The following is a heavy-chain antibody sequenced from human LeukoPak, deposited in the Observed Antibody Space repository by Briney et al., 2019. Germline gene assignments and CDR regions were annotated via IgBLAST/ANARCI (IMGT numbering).Heavy chain of an antibody. CDR2: ISGSGNSI. V-gene: IGHV3-48*03. D-gene: IGHD2-2*01. Sequence: PGGSLRLSCAASGFTFSAYEMNWVRQAPGKGLEPVSYISGSGNSISYAGSVRGRFTISRDNAKNSLFLQVNSLRVEDTAVYYCVRDGRGYCGSTSCRPFDSWGRGTQVTVSS. CDR1: GFTFSAYE. CDR3: VRDGRGYCGSTSCRPFDS. J-gene: IGHJ4*02.